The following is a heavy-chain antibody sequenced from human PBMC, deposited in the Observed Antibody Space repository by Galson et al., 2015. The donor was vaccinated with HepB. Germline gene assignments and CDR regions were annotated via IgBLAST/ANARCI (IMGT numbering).Heavy chain of an antibody. V-gene: IGHV1-2*05. Sequence: SVKVSCKASGYTFTGYHMHWVRQAPGQGLEWMGRINPNSGGTNYAQKFQGRVTMTRDTSISTAYMELSRLRSDDTVVYYCARGNWNDEEEILDYWGQGTLVTVSS. CDR1: GYTFTGYH. J-gene: IGHJ4*02. CDR2: INPNSGGT. D-gene: IGHD1-1*01. CDR3: ARGNWNDEEEILDY.